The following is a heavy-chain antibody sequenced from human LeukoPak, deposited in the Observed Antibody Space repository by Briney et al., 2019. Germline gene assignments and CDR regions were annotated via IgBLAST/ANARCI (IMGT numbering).Heavy chain of an antibody. CDR2: INQDGSAK. Sequence: PGGSLRLSCAASGFTFTSYDMSWVRQAPGKGLEWVANINQDGSAKYYVDSVKGRFTISRDNAKNSLYLQMNSLRAEDTAVYYCAREGSSSWYIGIDYWGQGTLVTVSS. CDR1: GFTFTSYD. V-gene: IGHV3-7*03. J-gene: IGHJ4*02. D-gene: IGHD6-13*01. CDR3: AREGSSSWYIGIDY.